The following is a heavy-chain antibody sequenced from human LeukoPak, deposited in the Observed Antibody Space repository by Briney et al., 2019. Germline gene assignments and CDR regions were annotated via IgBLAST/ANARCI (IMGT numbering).Heavy chain of an antibody. J-gene: IGHJ4*02. CDR1: GGSISSYY. Sequence: PSETLSLTCTVSGGSISSYYWSWIRQPPGKGLEWIGYIYYSGSTNYNPSLKSRVTISVDTSKNQFSLKLSSVTAADTAVYYCARRRRGLFDYWGQGTLVTVSS. D-gene: IGHD3-10*01. V-gene: IGHV4-59*08. CDR3: ARRRRGLFDY. CDR2: IYYSGST.